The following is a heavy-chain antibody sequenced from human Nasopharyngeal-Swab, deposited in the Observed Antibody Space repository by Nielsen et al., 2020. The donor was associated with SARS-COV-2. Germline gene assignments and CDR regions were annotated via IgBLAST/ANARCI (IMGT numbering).Heavy chain of an antibody. CDR2: INPNSGGT. D-gene: IGHD2-2*01. J-gene: IGHJ6*03. CDR3: ARAAKGYCSSTSCYSIPEYYYYYMDV. Sequence: VRHAPGQGLAWMGWINPNSGGTNYAQKFQGWVTMTRDTSISTAYMELSRLRSDGTAVYYCARAAKGYCSSTSCYSIPEYYYYYMDVWGKGTTVTVSS. V-gene: IGHV1-2*04.